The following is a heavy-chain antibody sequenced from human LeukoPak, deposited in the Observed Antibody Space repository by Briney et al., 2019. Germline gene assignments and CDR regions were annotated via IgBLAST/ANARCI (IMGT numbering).Heavy chain of an antibody. Sequence: SETLSLTCAVYGGSFSGYYWSWIRQPPGKGLEWIGEINHSGSTYYNPSLKSRVTISVDTSKNQFSLKLSSVTAADTAVYYCARLGSSGGRWGQGTLVTVSS. V-gene: IGHV4-34*01. CDR3: ARLGSSGGR. CDR2: INHSGST. CDR1: GGSFSGYY. J-gene: IGHJ4*02. D-gene: IGHD6-19*01.